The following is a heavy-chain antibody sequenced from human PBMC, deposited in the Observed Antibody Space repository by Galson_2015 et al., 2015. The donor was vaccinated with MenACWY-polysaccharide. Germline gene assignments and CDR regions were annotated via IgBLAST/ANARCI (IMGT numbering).Heavy chain of an antibody. CDR2: MFYSGNT. J-gene: IGHJ6*02. V-gene: IGHV4-39*01. D-gene: IGHD1/OR15-1a*01. CDR3: ARHGAGTLGNYYYGMDV. Sequence: ATLSLACTVSGGSISDTNYYWGWVRQPPGQGLEWIGSMFYSGNTDYNPSLMSRVTIFADTSKKQLSLKLRSVTDADTAVYYCARHGAGTLGNYYYGMDVWVQGTTVTVSS. CDR1: GGSISDTNYY.